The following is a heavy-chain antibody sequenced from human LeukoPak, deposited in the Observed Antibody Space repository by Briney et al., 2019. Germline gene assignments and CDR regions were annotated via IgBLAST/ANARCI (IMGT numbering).Heavy chain of an antibody. CDR3: ARVLGDGDYVLDY. V-gene: IGHV1-69*05. CDR2: IIPIFGTA. J-gene: IGHJ4*02. Sequence: SVKASCKASGGTFSSYAISWVRQAPGQGLEWMGGIIPIFGTANYVQKFQGRVTITTDESTSTAYMELSSLRSEDTAVYYCARVLGDGDYVLDYWGQGTLVTVSS. D-gene: IGHD4-17*01. CDR1: GGTFSSYA.